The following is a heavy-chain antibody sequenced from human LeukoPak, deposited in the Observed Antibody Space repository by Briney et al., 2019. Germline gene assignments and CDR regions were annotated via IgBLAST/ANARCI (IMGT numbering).Heavy chain of an antibody. J-gene: IGHJ5*02. V-gene: IGHV3-33*01. CDR2: IWHDGSNK. D-gene: IGHD3-16*01. CDR3: ARDLGSLRNWFDP. Sequence: GRSLRLSCTAFGFSFGSHGMHWVRQAPGKGLEWVAIIWHDGSNKYYADSVKGRFTISRDNSKNMVYLQMNSLRVEDTALYCCARDLGSLRNWFDPWGQGTLVTVSS. CDR1: GFSFGSHG.